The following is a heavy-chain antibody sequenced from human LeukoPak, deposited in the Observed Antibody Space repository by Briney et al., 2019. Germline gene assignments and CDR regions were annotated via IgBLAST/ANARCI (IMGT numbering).Heavy chain of an antibody. D-gene: IGHD3-9*01. CDR1: GYSLTSYW. CDR2: IYPGDSDT. V-gene: IGHV5-51*01. Sequence: GESLKISCKGSGYSLTSYWIGWVRQMPGKGLEWMGIIYPGDSDTRYSPSFQGQVTISADKSISTAYLQWSSLKASDTAMYYCARLHYYDILTGYYFDYWGQGTLVTVSS. CDR3: ARLHYYDILTGYYFDY. J-gene: IGHJ4*02.